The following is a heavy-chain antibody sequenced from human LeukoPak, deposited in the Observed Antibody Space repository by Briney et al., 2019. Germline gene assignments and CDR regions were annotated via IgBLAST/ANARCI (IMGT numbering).Heavy chain of an antibody. D-gene: IGHD2-21*01. CDR2: ISGSDGRT. CDR1: GISFSGYA. CDR3: AKEVSGMDV. V-gene: IGHV3-23*01. J-gene: IGHJ6*02. Sequence: GGSLRLSCAASGISFSGYAMSWVRQGPGKGLEWVSSISGSDGRTHYAESVKGRFIISGDKSKNTLYLQMNSLRAEDTAVYYCAKEVSGMDVWGQGTTVTVSS.